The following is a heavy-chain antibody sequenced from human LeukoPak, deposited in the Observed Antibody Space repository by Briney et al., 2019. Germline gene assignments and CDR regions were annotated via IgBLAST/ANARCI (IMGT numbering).Heavy chain of an antibody. Sequence: GALVKVCCKASGSTFTSSGISWVRQAPGQGHEWMGWISAYNGNTNYAQKLQGRVTMTTDTSTSTAYMELRSLRSDDTAVYYCARVGPRTNVLSRTVDYWGQGTLVTVSS. CDR2: ISAYNGNT. D-gene: IGHD2-8*01. J-gene: IGHJ4*02. CDR3: ARVGPRTNVLSRTVDY. V-gene: IGHV1-18*01. CDR1: GSTFTSSG.